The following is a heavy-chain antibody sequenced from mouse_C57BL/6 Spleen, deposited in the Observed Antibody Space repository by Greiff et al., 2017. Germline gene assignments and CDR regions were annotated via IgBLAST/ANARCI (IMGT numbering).Heavy chain of an antibody. J-gene: IGHJ3*01. D-gene: IGHD1-1*01. V-gene: IGHV1-15*01. Sequence: VQLQQPGAELVKPGASVTLSCKASGYTFTDYEMHWVKQTPVHGLEWIGAIDPETGGTAYNQKFKGKATLTADKSSSTAYMQLRSLTSEDSAVYYCTIYYGSSAGFAYWGQGTMVTVSA. CDR1: GYTFTDYE. CDR2: IDPETGGT. CDR3: TIYYGSSAGFAY.